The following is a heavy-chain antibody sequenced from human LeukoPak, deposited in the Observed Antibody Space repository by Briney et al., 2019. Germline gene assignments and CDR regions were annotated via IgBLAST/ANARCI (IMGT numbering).Heavy chain of an antibody. CDR1: GFTFDDYG. CDR2: INWNGGST. J-gene: IGHJ6*03. CDR3: ARVSRDGYNANYYMDV. V-gene: IGHV3-20*04. Sequence: GGPLRLSCAASGFTFDDYGMSWVRQAPGKGLEWVSGINWNGGSTGYADSVKGRFTISRDNAKNSLYLQMNSLRAEDTALYYCARVSRDGYNANYYMDVWGKGTTVTVSS. D-gene: IGHD5-24*01.